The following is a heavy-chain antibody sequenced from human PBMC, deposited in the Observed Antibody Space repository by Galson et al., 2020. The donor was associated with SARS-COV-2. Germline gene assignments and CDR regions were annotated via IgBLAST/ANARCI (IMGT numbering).Heavy chain of an antibody. V-gene: IGHV3-23*01. CDR3: AKDYDILTGPI. J-gene: IGHJ4*02. CDR1: GFAFSTYA. CDR2: ISARGDAT. D-gene: IGHD3-9*01. Sequence: PGGSLRLSCAASGFAFSTYALSWVRQAPGRGLEWVSAISARGDATYYADSVKGRFTISRDNSKNTLYLQMNSLRAEDTAVYYCAKDYDILTGPIWGQGTLVTVSS.